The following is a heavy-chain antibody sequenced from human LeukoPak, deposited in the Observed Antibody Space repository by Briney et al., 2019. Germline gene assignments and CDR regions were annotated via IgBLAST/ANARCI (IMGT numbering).Heavy chain of an antibody. J-gene: IGHJ1*01. Sequence: GGSLRLSCAAPGFTFSNHWMHWVRQAPGKGLVWVSTIREDGTITHGAVSVKGRFTNYRDNAKRNLYLQMSRLSSDDTAVYYCARDYHYGQTYDWGQVTLVSVSS. CDR2: IREDGTIT. D-gene: IGHD4-17*01. CDR1: GFTFSNHW. CDR3: ARDYHYGQTYD. V-gene: IGHV3-74*01.